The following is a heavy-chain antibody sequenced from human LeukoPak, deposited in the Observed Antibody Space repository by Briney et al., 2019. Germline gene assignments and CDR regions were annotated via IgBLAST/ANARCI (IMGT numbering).Heavy chain of an antibody. D-gene: IGHD2-21*02. CDR1: GFTFSDYT. CDR3: ARDYFYCGGDRFVDY. CDR2: ISGGSRSI. J-gene: IGHJ4*02. V-gene: IGHV3-21*01. Sequence: GGSLRLSCAASGFTFSDYTMNWVRQAPGKGLEWVSSISGGSRSIYYADSVKGRFTISRDNAKNSLYLQVNSLRAEDTAVYYCARDYFYCGGDRFVDYWGQGTLVTVSS.